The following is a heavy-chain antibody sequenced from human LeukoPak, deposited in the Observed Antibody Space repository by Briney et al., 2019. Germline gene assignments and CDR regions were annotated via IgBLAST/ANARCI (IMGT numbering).Heavy chain of an antibody. Sequence: PGGSLRLSCAASGFTFKDYAMTWVRQAPGKGLEWVSLMSSGGDATHYADSVKGRFTISRDNSKNTLYLQMNSLRGEDTAVYYCAKSGANTFSGSDSWGQGTQVTVSS. D-gene: IGHD3-22*01. CDR1: GFTFKDYA. V-gene: IGHV3-23*01. J-gene: IGHJ4*02. CDR3: AKSGANTFSGSDS. CDR2: MSSGGDAT.